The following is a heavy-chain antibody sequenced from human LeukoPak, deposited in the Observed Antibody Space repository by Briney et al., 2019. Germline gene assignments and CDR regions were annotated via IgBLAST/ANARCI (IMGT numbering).Heavy chain of an antibody. Sequence: SETLSLTCTVSGGSISSYYWSWIRQPPGKGLEWIGYIYYSGSTNYNPSLKSRVTISVDTSKNQFSLKLSSVTAADTAVYYCARGPLSKDAFDIWGQGTMVTVSS. D-gene: IGHD3-16*02. CDR2: IYYSGST. CDR1: GGSISSYY. V-gene: IGHV4-59*01. CDR3: ARGPLSKDAFDI. J-gene: IGHJ3*02.